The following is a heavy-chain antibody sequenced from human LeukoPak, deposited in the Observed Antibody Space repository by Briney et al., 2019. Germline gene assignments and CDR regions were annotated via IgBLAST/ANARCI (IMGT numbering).Heavy chain of an antibody. CDR3: ARVTRTTVTDPFDY. CDR1: GGSISSGDYY. CDR2: IYYSGST. V-gene: IGHV4-30-4*01. D-gene: IGHD4-17*01. Sequence: PSQTLSLTCTVSGGSISSGDYYWSWIRQPPGKGLEWIGYIYYSGSTYYNPSLKSRVTISVDTSKNQFSLKLSSVTAADTAVYYCARVTRTTVTDPFDYWGQGTLVTVSS. J-gene: IGHJ4*02.